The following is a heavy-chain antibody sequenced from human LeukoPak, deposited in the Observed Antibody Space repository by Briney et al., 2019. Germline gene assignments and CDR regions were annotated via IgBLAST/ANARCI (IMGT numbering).Heavy chain of an antibody. CDR2: IYPGDSDT. CDR1: GYSFTSYW. V-gene: IGHV5-51*01. J-gene: IGHJ3*02. D-gene: IGHD3-9*01. Sequence: WESLKISCKGSGYSFTSYWIGWVRQMPGKGVEWMGIIYPGDSDTRYSASFHGQVTTPPHKSIRTAYLQWSSLKTSDTAMYYCASRYYDILTGHDTFDIWGQGTMVTVSS. CDR3: ASRYYDILTGHDTFDI.